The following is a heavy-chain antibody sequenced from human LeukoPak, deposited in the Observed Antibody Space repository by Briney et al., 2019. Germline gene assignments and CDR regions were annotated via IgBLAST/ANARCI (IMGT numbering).Heavy chain of an antibody. CDR3: ATFDFWSGYYQFDY. CDR1: GYTLTELS. D-gene: IGHD3-3*01. V-gene: IGHV1-24*01. Sequence: ASVKVSCKVSGYTLTELSMHWVRQAPGKGLEWMGGFGPEDGETIYAQKFQGRVTMTEDTSTDTAYMELSSLRSEDTAVYYCATFDFWSGYYQFDYWGQGTLVTVSS. J-gene: IGHJ4*02. CDR2: FGPEDGET.